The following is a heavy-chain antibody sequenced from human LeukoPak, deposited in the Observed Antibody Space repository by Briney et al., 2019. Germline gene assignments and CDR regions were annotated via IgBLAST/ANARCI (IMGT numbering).Heavy chain of an antibody. D-gene: IGHD6-13*01. Sequence: GGSLRLSCAASGFTFTSYGMHWVRQAAGKGLEWVAVISYDGSNKYYADSVKGRFTISRDNSKNTLYLQMNSLRAEDTAVYYCAAAGTASFDIWGQGTMVTVSS. J-gene: IGHJ3*02. V-gene: IGHV3-30*03. CDR2: ISYDGSNK. CDR3: AAAGTASFDI. CDR1: GFTFTSYG.